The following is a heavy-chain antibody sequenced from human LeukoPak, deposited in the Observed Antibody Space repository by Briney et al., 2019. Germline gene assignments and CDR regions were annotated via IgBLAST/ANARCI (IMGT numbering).Heavy chain of an antibody. V-gene: IGHV3-23*01. CDR1: GFTFSSYD. D-gene: IGHD2-15*01. J-gene: IGHJ6*03. CDR2: ISRSGGTT. Sequence: GGTLRLSCAASGFTFSSYDMTWVRQTPGKGLEWVALISRSGGTTYYADSVKGRFTISRDNSKNTQYLQMNSLRAEDTAEYYCAKRGGTKSFYYSYYMDVWGKGTTVTVSS. CDR3: AKRGGTKSFYYSYYMDV.